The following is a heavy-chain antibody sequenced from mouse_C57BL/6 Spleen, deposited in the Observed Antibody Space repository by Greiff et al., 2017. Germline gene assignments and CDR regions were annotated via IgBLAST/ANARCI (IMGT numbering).Heavy chain of an antibody. CDR3: TTPDYCGSSYPFDY. CDR1: GFNIKDYY. Sequence: VQLQQSGAELVRPGASVKLSCTASGFNIKDYYMHWVKQRPEQGLEWIGRIDPEDGDTEYAPKFQGKATMTADTSSNTDSLQLSSLTSEDTSVYYCTTPDYCGSSYPFDYWGQGTTLTVSS. J-gene: IGHJ2*01. D-gene: IGHD1-1*01. V-gene: IGHV14-1*01. CDR2: IDPEDGDT.